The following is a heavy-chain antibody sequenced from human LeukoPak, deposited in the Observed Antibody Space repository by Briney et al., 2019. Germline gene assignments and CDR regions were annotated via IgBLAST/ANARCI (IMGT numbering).Heavy chain of an antibody. CDR2: ISDSGGST. Sequence: LAGGSLRLSCAASGFTFSSYAMSWVRQAPGKGLEWVSSISDSGGSTYCADSVQGRFTISRDNSKNTVFLQMNSLRAEDTAIYYCANGLNVPDYWGQGTLVTVSS. V-gene: IGHV3-23*01. CDR1: GFTFSSYA. D-gene: IGHD3/OR15-3a*01. J-gene: IGHJ4*02. CDR3: ANGLNVPDY.